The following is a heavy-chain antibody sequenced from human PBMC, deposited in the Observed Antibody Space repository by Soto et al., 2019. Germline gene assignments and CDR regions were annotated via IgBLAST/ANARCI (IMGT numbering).Heavy chain of an antibody. CDR2: IIPIFGTA. D-gene: IGHD3-22*01. CDR3: ASTKYDSSAYYYWYLGL. V-gene: IGHV1-69*06. CDR1: KNTLRNYA. J-gene: IGHJ2*01. Sequence: QWDLVQPGPEVKKPGSSGKVSCQASKNTLRNYAISWVRQAPGQGLEWMGGIIPIFGTANYAQKFQGRVTITADTSANTVYLELSSLRSEDTAVYYCASTKYDSSAYYYWYLGLWGRGTLVTVSS.